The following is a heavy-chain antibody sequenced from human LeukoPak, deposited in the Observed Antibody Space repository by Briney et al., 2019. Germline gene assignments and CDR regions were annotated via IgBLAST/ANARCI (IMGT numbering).Heavy chain of an antibody. CDR1: GFTFSSYA. Sequence: GGSLRLSCAASGFTFSSYALGWVRQFPGKGLEWVSAISGSGSSTYYADSVKGRFTISRDNSKNTLYLQMNSLRAEDTAVYYCAKSRQCSSTSCYRAGDYWGQGTLVTVSS. J-gene: IGHJ4*02. D-gene: IGHD2-2*02. CDR2: ISGSGSST. V-gene: IGHV3-23*01. CDR3: AKSRQCSSTSCYRAGDY.